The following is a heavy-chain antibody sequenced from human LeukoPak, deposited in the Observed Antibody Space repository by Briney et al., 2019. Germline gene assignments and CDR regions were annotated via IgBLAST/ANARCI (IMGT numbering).Heavy chain of an antibody. D-gene: IGHD2-15*01. CDR3: AKQLGYCSDGSCYFPY. V-gene: IGHV3-23*01. CDR2: ISNNGGYT. Sequence: GGSLRLSCAASGFTFSNSAMSWVRQAPGKGLEWVSAISNNGGYTYYADSVQGRFTISRDNSKSTLCLQMNSLRAEDTAVYYCAKQLGYCSDGSCYFPYWGQGTLVTVSS. J-gene: IGHJ4*02. CDR1: GFTFSNSA.